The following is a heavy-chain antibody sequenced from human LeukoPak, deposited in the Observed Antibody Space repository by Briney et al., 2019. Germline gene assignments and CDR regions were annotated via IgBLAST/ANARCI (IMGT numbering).Heavy chain of an antibody. CDR1: GITFRIYA. D-gene: IGHD3-22*01. V-gene: IGHV3-23*01. CDR3: AKTGDYFDSTDYYRPDAFDI. CDR2: ISGSGSMT. Sequence: GGSLRLSCAGSGITFRIYAMTWVRQAPGKGLEWVSAISGSGSMTYYADSVKGRFTISRDKTNNTLYLQMNSLRAEDTALYYCAKTGDYFDSTDYYRPDAFDIWGQGTMVTVSS. J-gene: IGHJ3*02.